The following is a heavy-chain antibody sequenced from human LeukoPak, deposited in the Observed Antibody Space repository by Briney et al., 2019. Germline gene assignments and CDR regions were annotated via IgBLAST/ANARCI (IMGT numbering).Heavy chain of an antibody. CDR2: INHSGST. Sequence: SETPSLTCAVYGGSFSGYYWSWIRQPPGKGLEWIGEINHSGSTNYNPSLKSRVTISVDTSKNQFSLKLSSVTAADTAVYYCARFPGGAEYRHYYYMDVWGTGTTVTVSS. CDR1: GGSFSGYY. CDR3: ARFPGGAEYRHYYYMDV. J-gene: IGHJ6*03. D-gene: IGHD1-14*01. V-gene: IGHV4-34*01.